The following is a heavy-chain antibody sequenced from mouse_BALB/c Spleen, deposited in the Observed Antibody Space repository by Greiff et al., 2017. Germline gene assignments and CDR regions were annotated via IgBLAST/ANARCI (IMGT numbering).Heavy chain of an antibody. Sequence: QVHVKQPGAELVKPGASVKLSCKASGYTFTSYWMHWVKQRPGQGLEWIGEINPSNGRTNYNEKFKSKATLTVDKSSSTAYMQLSSLTSEDSAVYYCARGNFDVWGAGTTVTVSS. CDR3: ARGNFDV. J-gene: IGHJ1*01. V-gene: IGHV1S81*02. CDR1: GYTFTSYW. CDR2: INPSNGRT.